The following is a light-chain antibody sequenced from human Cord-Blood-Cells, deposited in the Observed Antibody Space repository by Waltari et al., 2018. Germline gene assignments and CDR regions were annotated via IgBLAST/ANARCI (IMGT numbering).Light chain of an antibody. Sequence: DIQMTQSPSTLSASVGDRVTITCRASQSISSWLAWYQQKPGKAPKLLIYKASSLESGVPSRFSGSGSGTEFTHTISSLQPDDFATYYCQQYNSYSLWTFGQGTKVEIK. CDR2: KAS. CDR3: QQYNSYSLWT. V-gene: IGKV1-5*03. J-gene: IGKJ1*01. CDR1: QSISSW.